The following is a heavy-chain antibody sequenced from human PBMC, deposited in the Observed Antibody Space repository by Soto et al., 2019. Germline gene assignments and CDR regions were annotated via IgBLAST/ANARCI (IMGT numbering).Heavy chain of an antibody. CDR3: ATQALMSSHRGVAATYFDH. J-gene: IGHJ4*02. D-gene: IGHD5-12*01. V-gene: IGHV1-24*01. Sequence: ASVKFACRVSGYSLYEVSIHCVRQAPGVGSGRMGGVEREDGEIVCAQIFQGRTTMTEDSSTDTAYMELSSLRSEYSAGYYCATQALMSSHRGVAATYFDHWGQGTLVTVSS. CDR1: GYSLYEVS. CDR2: VEREDGEI.